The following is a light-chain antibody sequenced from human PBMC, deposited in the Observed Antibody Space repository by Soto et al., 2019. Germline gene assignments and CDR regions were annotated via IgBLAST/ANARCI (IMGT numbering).Light chain of an antibody. J-gene: IGLJ2*01. V-gene: IGLV2-14*03. Sequence: QSALPQVASVSGSPGQSITISCTGTSSDVGGYDYGSWYQQHPGKAPKLMIYNVNYRPSGVSNRFSGSKSGNTASLTISGLQAEDEANYYCSSYTNTNTLVFGGGTKLTVL. CDR1: SSDVGGYDY. CDR2: NVN. CDR3: SSYTNTNTLV.